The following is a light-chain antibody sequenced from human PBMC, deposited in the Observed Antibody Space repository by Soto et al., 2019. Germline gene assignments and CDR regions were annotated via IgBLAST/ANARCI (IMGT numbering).Light chain of an antibody. V-gene: IGLV1-44*01. CDR3: AAWDDSLDAWV. Sequence: QPVLTQPPSASGTPGQRVTISCSGSSSNIGSNTINWYQQLPGTAPKLLIYSNNQRPSGVPDRFSGSRSGTSASLAISGLQSEDEADYFCAAWDDSLDAWVFGGVTKLTVL. J-gene: IGLJ3*02. CDR1: SSNIGSNT. CDR2: SNN.